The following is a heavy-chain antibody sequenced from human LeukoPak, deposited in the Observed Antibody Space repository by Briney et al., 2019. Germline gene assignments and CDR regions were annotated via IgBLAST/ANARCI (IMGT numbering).Heavy chain of an antibody. V-gene: IGHV1-18*01. CDR1: GYIFTKYG. CDR2: ISAYDGYT. D-gene: IGHD6-6*01. CDR3: ARVSGSIVARLAWFDS. J-gene: IGHJ5*01. Sequence: GASVKVSCKASGYIFTKYGFTWVRQAPGQGLEWMGWISAYDGYTNHAQKFQGRVTMTTDSSTTTAYMELGSLRSDDTAVYYCARVSGSIVARLAWFDSWGQGTLVTVSS.